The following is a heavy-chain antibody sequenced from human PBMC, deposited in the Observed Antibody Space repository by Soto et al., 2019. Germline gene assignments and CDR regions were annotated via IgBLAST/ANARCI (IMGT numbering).Heavy chain of an antibody. D-gene: IGHD6-6*01. J-gene: IGHJ5*02. CDR3: ARHEHGSSSWFDP. Sequence: PSETLSLTCIVSNGSISKSDSYWGWIRQPPGKGLEWIGNTYQSGSTYYNPSLKSRVTISVDTSKNQFSLRLSSVTAADTAVYYCARHEHGSSSWFDPWGQGTLVTVSS. CDR2: TYQSGST. CDR1: NGSISKSDSY. V-gene: IGHV4-39*01.